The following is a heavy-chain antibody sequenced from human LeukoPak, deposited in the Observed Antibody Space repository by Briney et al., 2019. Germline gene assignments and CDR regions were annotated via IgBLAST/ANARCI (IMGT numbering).Heavy chain of an antibody. Sequence: GGSLRLSCAASGFTFNNYAMSWVRQAPGMGLDWVSAITDSGDSTYYADSVKGRFTISRGNAKNSLFLQMNSLRAEDTAVYYCAREEHLVSGRWGQGALVTVSS. D-gene: IGHD1/OR15-1a*01. CDR3: AREEHLVSGR. CDR1: GFTFNNYA. J-gene: IGHJ4*02. CDR2: ITDSGDST. V-gene: IGHV3-23*01.